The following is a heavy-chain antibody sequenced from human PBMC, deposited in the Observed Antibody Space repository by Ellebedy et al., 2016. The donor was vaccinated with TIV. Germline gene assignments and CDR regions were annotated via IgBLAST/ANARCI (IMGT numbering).Heavy chain of an antibody. V-gene: IGHV4-4*02. J-gene: IGHJ2*01. Sequence: SETLSLTCAVSGGSISSSNWWSWVRQPPGKGLEWIGEIYHSGSTNYNPSLKSRVTISVDTSKNQFSLKLSSVTAADTAVYYCARRGYSYGYDYWYFDLWGRGTLVTVSS. D-gene: IGHD5-18*01. CDR2: IYHSGST. CDR1: GGSISSSNW. CDR3: ARRGYSYGYDYWYFDL.